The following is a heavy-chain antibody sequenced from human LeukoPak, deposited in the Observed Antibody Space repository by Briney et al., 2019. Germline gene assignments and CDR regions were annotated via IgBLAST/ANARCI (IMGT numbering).Heavy chain of an antibody. V-gene: IGHV3-21*01. CDR1: GFTFSSYS. D-gene: IGHD5-18*01. J-gene: IGHJ5*02. Sequence: PGGSLRLSCAASGFTFSSYSMSWVRQAPGKGLEWVSSISSSSSYIYYADSVKGRFTISRDNAKNSLYLQMNSLRAEDTAVYYCARGGALVDTAMVTSWFDPWGQGTLVTVSS. CDR2: ISSSSSYI. CDR3: ARGGALVDTAMVTSWFDP.